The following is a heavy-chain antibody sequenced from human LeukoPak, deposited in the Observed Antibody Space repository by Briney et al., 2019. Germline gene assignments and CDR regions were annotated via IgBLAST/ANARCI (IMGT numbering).Heavy chain of an antibody. V-gene: IGHV3-33*01. CDR2: IWYDGSNK. D-gene: IGHD3-10*01. J-gene: IGHJ3*02. CDR3: ARDYGSGCHDAFDI. CDR1: GFTFSSYG. Sequence: GRSLRLSCAASGFTFSSYGMHWVRQAPGKGLEWVAVIWYDGSNKYYADSVKGRFTISRDNSKNTLYLQMNSLRAEDTAVYYCARDYGSGCHDAFDIWGQGTMVTVSS.